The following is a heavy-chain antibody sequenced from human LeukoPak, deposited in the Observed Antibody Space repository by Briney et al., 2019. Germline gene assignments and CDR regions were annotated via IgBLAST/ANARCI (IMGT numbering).Heavy chain of an antibody. V-gene: IGHV4-59*12. D-gene: IGHD3-10*01. CDR1: GGSIGSYY. CDR3: AKSNGYGLVGI. J-gene: IGHJ3*02. Sequence: SETLSLTCTVSGGSIGSYYWNWIRQPPGKGLEWIGNIFYSGSTYYSPSLKSRFTISLDTSRNQFSLKLNSVTAADTAVYYCAKSNGYGLVGIWGQGTMVTVSS. CDR2: IFYSGST.